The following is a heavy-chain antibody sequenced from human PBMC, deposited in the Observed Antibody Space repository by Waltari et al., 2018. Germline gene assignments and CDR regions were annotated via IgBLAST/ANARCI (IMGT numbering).Heavy chain of an antibody. V-gene: IGHV4-39*01. D-gene: IGHD6-6*01. J-gene: IGHJ5*02. Sequence: QLQLQESGPGLVKPSETLSLTCTVSGGSISSSSSYWGWIRQPPGKGLEWLGSIYYSGSTYYNPSLKSRVTISVDTSKNQFSLKLSSVTAADTAVYYCARRGSSSAWFDPWGQGTLVTVSS. CDR3: ARRGSSSAWFDP. CDR2: IYYSGST. CDR1: GGSISSSSSY.